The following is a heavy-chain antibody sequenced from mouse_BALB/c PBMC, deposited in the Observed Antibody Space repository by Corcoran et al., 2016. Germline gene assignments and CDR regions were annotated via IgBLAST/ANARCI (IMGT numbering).Heavy chain of an antibody. Sequence: EVQLQQSGAELVKPGASVKLSCTASGFNIQDTYMHGVTQRPEQGLEWIGRIDPANGNTKYDPKFQGKATITADIYSNTAYLQLSSLTSEDTAVYYCARKYGKGICFDYWGQGTTLTVSS. CDR2: IDPANGNT. CDR3: ARKYGKGICFDY. D-gene: IGHD2-10*02. V-gene: IGHV14-3*02. J-gene: IGHJ2*01. CDR1: GFNIQDTY.